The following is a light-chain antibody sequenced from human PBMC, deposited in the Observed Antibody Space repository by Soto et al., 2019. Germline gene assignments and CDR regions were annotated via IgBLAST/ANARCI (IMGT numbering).Light chain of an antibody. CDR2: DAS. CDR3: QQSYSVPPT. Sequence: DVQMTQSPSSLSASVGDRVTITCRASQRIRTSLNWYQQKPGKAPKFLIYDASSLQSEVPSRFSGSGSGTDFTLNISNLQLEDFATYYCQQSYSVPPTFGQGTKLEI. V-gene: IGKV1-39*01. J-gene: IGKJ2*01. CDR1: QRIRTS.